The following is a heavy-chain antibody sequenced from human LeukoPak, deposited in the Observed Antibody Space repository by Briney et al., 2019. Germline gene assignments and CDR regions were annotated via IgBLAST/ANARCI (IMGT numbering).Heavy chain of an antibody. V-gene: IGHV5-51*01. CDR1: GYSFTSYW. J-gene: IGHJ5*02. D-gene: IGHD6-13*01. CDR2: IYPGDSDT. CDR3: ARQARGIVAPTNWFDP. Sequence: NHGESLKISCKGSGYSFTSYWIGWVRQMPGKGLEWMGIIYPGDSDTRYNPSFQGQVTISADRSISTACLQWSSLKASDTAMYYCARQARGIVAPTNWFDPWGQGTLVTVSS.